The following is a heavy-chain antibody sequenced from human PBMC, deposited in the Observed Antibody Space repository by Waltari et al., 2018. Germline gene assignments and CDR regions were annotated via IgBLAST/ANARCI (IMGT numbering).Heavy chain of an antibody. J-gene: IGHJ5*02. CDR3: ARHSPGSTWFDP. CDR2: IYSRGNS. D-gene: IGHD7-27*01. V-gene: IGHV4-39*01. Sequence: QLQLQESGPGLVKPSETLSLTCSLSSGSITSPDYYWDWIRQSPGKGLEWIGNIYSRGNSHYNPSLGSRVTMSLDSSNNQVSLERRSVTAADTAVYYCARHSPGSTWFDPWGQGTLVTVSS. CDR1: SGSITSPDYY.